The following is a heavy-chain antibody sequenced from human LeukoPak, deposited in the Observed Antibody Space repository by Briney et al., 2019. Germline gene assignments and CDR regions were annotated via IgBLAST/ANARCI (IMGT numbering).Heavy chain of an antibody. CDR2: IYYSGST. CDR1: GDSISGYY. V-gene: IGHV4-59*01. D-gene: IGHD7-27*01. J-gene: IGHJ4*02. CDR3: ARKTNWGSVDY. Sequence: SETLSLTCTVSGDSISGYYWSWIRQPPGKGLEWVGNIYYSGSTSYNPSLKSRVTISVDTSKNQFSLKLSSVTAADTAVYYCARKTNWGSVDYWGPGTLVTVSS.